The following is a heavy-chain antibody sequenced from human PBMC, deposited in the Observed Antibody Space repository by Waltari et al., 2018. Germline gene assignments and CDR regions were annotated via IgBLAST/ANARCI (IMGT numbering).Heavy chain of an antibody. D-gene: IGHD3-3*01. Sequence: ESGPGLVKPSQTLSLTCTVSGGSISSGSYYWSWIRQPAGKGLEWIGRIYTSGSTNYNPSLKSRVTISVDTSKNQFSLKLSSVTAADTAVYYCARTNYDFWSRGMDVWGQGTTVTVSS. CDR1: GGSISSGSYY. J-gene: IGHJ6*02. CDR3: ARTNYDFWSRGMDV. CDR2: IYTSGST. V-gene: IGHV4-61*02.